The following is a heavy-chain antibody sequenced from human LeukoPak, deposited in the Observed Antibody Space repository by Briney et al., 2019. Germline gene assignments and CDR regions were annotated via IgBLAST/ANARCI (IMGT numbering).Heavy chain of an antibody. CDR2: ISNDGGNK. V-gene: IGHV3-30*18. Sequence: PGRSLRLSCAASGFTFSSYGMHWVRQAPGKGLEWVTFISNDGGNKNYADSVKGRFTISRDNSKNTLYLQMNSLRAEDTALYYCAKDSYRSRYYFDYWGQGTLVTVSS. J-gene: IGHJ4*02. CDR1: GFTFSSYG. CDR3: AKDSYRSRYYFDY.